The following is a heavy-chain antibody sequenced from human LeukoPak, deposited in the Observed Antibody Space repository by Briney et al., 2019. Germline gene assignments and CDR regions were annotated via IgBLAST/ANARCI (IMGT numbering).Heavy chain of an antibody. CDR3: ARAEPAMSTSWYLDP. CDR1: GFTFSDYY. V-gene: IGHV3-11*04. J-gene: IGHJ5*02. D-gene: IGHD2/OR15-2a*01. CDR2: ISSSGSII. Sequence: GGSLRLSCAASGFTFSDYYMNWIRQAPGKGLEWVSYISSSGSIIYYADSVKGRFTISRDNAKNSLYMQMNSLRAEDTAVYYCARAEPAMSTSWYLDPWGQGTLVTVSS.